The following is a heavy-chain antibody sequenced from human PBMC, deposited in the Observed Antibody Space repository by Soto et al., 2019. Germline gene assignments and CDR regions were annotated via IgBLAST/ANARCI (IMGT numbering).Heavy chain of an antibody. CDR2: INHSGST. J-gene: IGHJ4*02. V-gene: IGHV4-34*01. CDR3: ERGRSYSSSFDY. D-gene: IGHD6-6*01. Sequence: PSETLSLTCAVYGGSFSGYYWSWIRQPLGKGLEWIGEINHSGSTNYNPSLKSRVTISVDTSKNQLSLKLSSVTAADTAVYYCERGRSYSSSFDYWSQGTLVTVSS. CDR1: GGSFSGYY.